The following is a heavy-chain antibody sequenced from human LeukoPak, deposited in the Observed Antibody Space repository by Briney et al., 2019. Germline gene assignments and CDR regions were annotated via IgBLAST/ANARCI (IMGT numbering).Heavy chain of an antibody. J-gene: IGHJ6*03. Sequence: SVKVSCKASGGTFSSYAISWVRQAPGQGLEWMGGIIPIFGTANYAQKFQGRVTITADESTSPAYMELSSLRSEDTAVYYCARGNDSWSGYPSNYYYYYMDVWGKGTTVTVSS. CDR3: ARGNDSWSGYPSNYYYYYMDV. D-gene: IGHD3-3*01. V-gene: IGHV1-69*13. CDR1: GGTFSSYA. CDR2: IIPIFGTA.